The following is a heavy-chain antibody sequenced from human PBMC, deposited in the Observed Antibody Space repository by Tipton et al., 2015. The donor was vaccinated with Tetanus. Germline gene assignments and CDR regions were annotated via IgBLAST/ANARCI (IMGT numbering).Heavy chain of an antibody. CDR3: ATGPTRITGTPFDY. D-gene: IGHD1-20*01. CDR1: GFTFSSYA. V-gene: IGHV3-30-3*01. CDR2: ISYDGSNK. J-gene: IGHJ4*02. Sequence: SLRLSCAASGFTFSSYAMSWVRQAPGKGLEWVAVISYDGSNKYYADSVKGRFTISRDNSKNTLYLQMNSLRAEDTAVYYCATGPTRITGTPFDYWGQGTLVTVSS.